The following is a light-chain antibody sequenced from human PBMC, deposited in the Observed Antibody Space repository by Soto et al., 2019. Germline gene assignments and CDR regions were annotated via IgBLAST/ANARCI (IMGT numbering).Light chain of an antibody. V-gene: IGKV3-20*01. CDR3: QQYGSSPTT. J-gene: IGKJ1*01. CDR2: DAS. Sequence: EIVVTQSPGTLSLSPGERATLSCWASQSVNFYLAWYQQKPGQAPRLLISDASSRATDVPDRFSGSGSGTDFTLTITRLEPEDFAVYYCQQYGSSPTTFGHGTKVDIK. CDR1: QSVNFY.